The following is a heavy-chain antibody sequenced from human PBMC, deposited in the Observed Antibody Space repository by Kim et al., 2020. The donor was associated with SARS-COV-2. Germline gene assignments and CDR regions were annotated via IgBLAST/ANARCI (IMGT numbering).Heavy chain of an antibody. CDR3: ARQGYSYGIYYFDY. J-gene: IGHJ4*02. Sequence: SETLSLTCTVSGGSISSSSYYWGWIRQPPGKGLEWIGSIYYSGSTYYNPSLKSRVTISVDTSKNQFSLKLSSVTAADTAVYYCARQGYSYGIYYFDYWGQGTLVTVSS. D-gene: IGHD5-18*01. CDR2: IYYSGST. CDR1: GGSISSSSYY. V-gene: IGHV4-39*01.